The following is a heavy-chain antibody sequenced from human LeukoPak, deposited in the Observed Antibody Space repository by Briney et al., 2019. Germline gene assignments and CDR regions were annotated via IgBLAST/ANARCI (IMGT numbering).Heavy chain of an antibody. V-gene: IGHV3-33*08. CDR3: ARDRLSRCGGDCSLDV. D-gene: IGHD2-21*02. CDR1: GFNFNIYG. J-gene: IGHJ6*02. Sequence: GTSLRLSCAASGFNFNIYGFHWVRQAPGKGLEWMAVSSYDGTHTSYADSVRGRFTVSRDNSRTSLYLQMNSLRVEDTAVYFCARDRLSRCGGDCSLDVWGQGTTVFVS. CDR2: SSYDGTHT.